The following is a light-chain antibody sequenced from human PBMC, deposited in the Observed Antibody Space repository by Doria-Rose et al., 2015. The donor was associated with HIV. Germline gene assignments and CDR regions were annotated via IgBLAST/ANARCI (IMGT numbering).Light chain of an antibody. CDR1: QGISRY. J-gene: IGKJ1*01. V-gene: IGKV1-9*01. CDR3: QQFDSFPRT. Sequence: DIQVTQSPSFLSASERVRVTITCRASQGISRYFAWYQQQPGQAPTLLIFGSSTLQSAVPSRFSGSGSGTEFTLTISSLQPEDFATYYCQQFDSFPRTFGQGTKVELK. CDR2: GSS.